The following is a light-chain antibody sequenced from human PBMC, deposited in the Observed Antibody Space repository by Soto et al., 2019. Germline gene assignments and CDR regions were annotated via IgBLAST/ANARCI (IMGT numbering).Light chain of an antibody. Sequence: DIQLTQSPSFLSASVGDRVTITCRASQGISDSLAWYQQKPGKAPNLLIYDASTLQSGVPSRFSGSTSGTEFTLTISSLQPEDFATYYCQQRGWPPLAFGGGTRVEIK. V-gene: IGKV1-9*01. J-gene: IGKJ4*01. CDR2: DAS. CDR1: QGISDS. CDR3: QQRGWPPLA.